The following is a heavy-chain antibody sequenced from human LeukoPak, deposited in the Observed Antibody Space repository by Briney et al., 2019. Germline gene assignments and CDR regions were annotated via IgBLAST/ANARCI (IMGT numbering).Heavy chain of an antibody. CDR3: ARGTYSGSLFFDY. CDR2: VYSDGNT. V-gene: IGHV3-53*01. Sequence: GGSLRLSCAASGFAVSSNYMSWVRQAPGKGLEWVSVVYSDGNTYYADSVKGRFTISRDNSKNTLYLQINSLRAEDTAVYFCARGTYSGSLFFDYWGQGALVTVSP. J-gene: IGHJ4*02. D-gene: IGHD1-26*01. CDR1: GFAVSSNY.